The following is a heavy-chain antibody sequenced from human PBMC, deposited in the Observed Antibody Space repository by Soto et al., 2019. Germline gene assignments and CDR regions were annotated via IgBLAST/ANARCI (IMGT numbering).Heavy chain of an antibody. Sequence: QVQLVQSGAEVKKPGSSVRVSCKVSGDTFSSYGISWVRQAPGQGLEWMGGITPTFDIVNCAQSFQARVTITADKSTDTVYMELSSLKSEDTAVFYCARVPSGYCSGGACYTYYLDFWGQGTLVTVSS. CDR3: ARVPSGYCSGGACYTYYLDF. CDR1: GDTFSSYG. V-gene: IGHV1-69*17. CDR2: ITPTFDIV. D-gene: IGHD2-15*01. J-gene: IGHJ4*02.